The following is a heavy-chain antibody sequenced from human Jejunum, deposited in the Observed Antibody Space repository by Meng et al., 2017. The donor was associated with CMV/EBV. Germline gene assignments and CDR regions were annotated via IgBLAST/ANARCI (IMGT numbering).Heavy chain of an antibody. Sequence: CKASGYIFTSYDINWVRQAPGQGLEWMGNIIPVFDKTNYAQKFQGRVTITADRSTNTAYMELSSLRSDDTAIYYCAGGLGGTIDYWGQGTLVTVSS. D-gene: IGHD1-26*01. CDR2: IIPVFDKT. V-gene: IGHV1-69*04. CDR3: AGGLGGTIDY. J-gene: IGHJ4*02. CDR1: GYIFTSYD.